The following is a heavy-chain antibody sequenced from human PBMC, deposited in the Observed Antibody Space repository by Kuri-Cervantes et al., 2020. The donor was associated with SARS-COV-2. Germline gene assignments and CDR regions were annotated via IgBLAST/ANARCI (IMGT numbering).Heavy chain of an antibody. CDR3: AVGFWSGYYALGGGSYFDY. CDR2: IIPIFGTA. Sequence: SVKVSCKTSGYTFTNYGISWVRQAPGQGLEWMGGIIPIFGTANYAQKFQGRVTITADESTSTAYMELSSLRSEDTAVYYCAVGFWSGYYALGGGSYFDYWGQGTRVTCSS. J-gene: IGHJ4*02. CDR1: GYTFTNYG. V-gene: IGHV1-69*13. D-gene: IGHD3-3*01.